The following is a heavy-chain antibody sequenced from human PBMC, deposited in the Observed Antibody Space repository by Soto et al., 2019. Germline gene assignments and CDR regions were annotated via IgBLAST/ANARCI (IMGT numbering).Heavy chain of an antibody. D-gene: IGHD6-13*01. J-gene: IGHJ4*02. V-gene: IGHV3-23*01. CDR1: GFTFSIYA. CDR2: ISGSGGST. Sequence: EVQLLESGGGLVQPGGSLRLSCAAAGFTFSIYAMSWVRQAPGKGLEWVSAISGSGGSTYYADSVKGRFTISGDNSKNTMYVEMNRLRADATAVYYCAKATRGGAATLIRDYWGQGTLVTVSS. CDR3: AKATRGGAATLIRDY.